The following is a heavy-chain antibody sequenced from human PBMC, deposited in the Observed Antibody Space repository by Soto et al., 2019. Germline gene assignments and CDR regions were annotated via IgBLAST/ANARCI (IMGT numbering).Heavy chain of an antibody. V-gene: IGHV1-69*13. D-gene: IGHD1-26*01. Sequence: SVKVSCKDAGGTFSSYGISWVRQAPGQGLEWMGGIIPMFGIATHTQNFQGRLTITADESTSTAYMELSSLRSEDTAVYFCARSVGVTTLSYLDYWGQGTPVTVYS. CDR1: GGTFSSYG. J-gene: IGHJ4*02. CDR2: IIPMFGIA. CDR3: ARSVGVTTLSYLDY.